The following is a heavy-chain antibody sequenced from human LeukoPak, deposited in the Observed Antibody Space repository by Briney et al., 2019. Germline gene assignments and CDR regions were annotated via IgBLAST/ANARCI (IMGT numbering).Heavy chain of an antibody. CDR3: AKEGQFDDYVWGSYRFRSLYYFDY. Sequence: GGSLRLSCAASGFTFSSYAMSWVRQAPGKGLEWVSAISGSGCSTYYADSVKGRFTISRDNSKNTLYLQMNSLRAEDRAVYYCAKEGQFDDYVWGSYRFRSLYYFDYWGQGTLVTVSS. V-gene: IGHV3-23*01. CDR1: GFTFSSYA. J-gene: IGHJ4*02. CDR2: ISGSGCST. D-gene: IGHD3-16*02.